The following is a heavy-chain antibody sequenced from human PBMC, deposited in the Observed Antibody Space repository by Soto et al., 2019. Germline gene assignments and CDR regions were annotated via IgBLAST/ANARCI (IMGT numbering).Heavy chain of an antibody. J-gene: IGHJ4*02. Sequence: ASVKVSCKASGYTFTTYGINWVRQAPGQGLEWMGWISAYSGNTKSAQKYQGRVTMTTDTSTSTAYMELRSLRSDDTAVYYCARERYYDVLTGPDYWGQGTLVTVSP. D-gene: IGHD3-9*01. V-gene: IGHV1-18*01. CDR2: ISAYSGNT. CDR1: GYTFTTYG. CDR3: ARERYYDVLTGPDY.